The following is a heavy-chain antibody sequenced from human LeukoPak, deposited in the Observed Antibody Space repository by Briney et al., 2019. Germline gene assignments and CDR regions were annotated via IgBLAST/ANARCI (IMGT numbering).Heavy chain of an antibody. CDR3: TRGGPVAGTHKYFQH. D-gene: IGHD6-19*01. Sequence: ASVKVSCKASGYTFTSYDINWVRQATGQGLEWMGWMNPNNGNTHYAQKFQGRVTLTRNTSISTANMELSSLRSEDTAVYYCTRGGPVAGTHKYFQHWGQGTLVTVSS. CDR1: GYTFTSYD. J-gene: IGHJ1*01. CDR2: MNPNNGNT. V-gene: IGHV1-8*01.